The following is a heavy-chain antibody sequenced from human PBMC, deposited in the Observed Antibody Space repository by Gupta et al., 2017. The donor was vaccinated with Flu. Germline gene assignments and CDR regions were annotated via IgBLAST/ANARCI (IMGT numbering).Heavy chain of an antibody. CDR3: ANGYDIDY. CDR1: GFTFSYHW. V-gene: IGHV3-7*01. CDR2: IKEDGSEK. J-gene: IGHJ4*02. Sequence: EVQLVESGGGLVQPGGSLRLSCAASGFTFSYHWMSWVRQAPGKGLEWVAHIKEDGSEKYYVDSVKGRFTISRDNAKNSLYLQMNSLRAEDTAVYYCANGYDIDYWGQGTLVTVSS. D-gene: IGHD5-12*01.